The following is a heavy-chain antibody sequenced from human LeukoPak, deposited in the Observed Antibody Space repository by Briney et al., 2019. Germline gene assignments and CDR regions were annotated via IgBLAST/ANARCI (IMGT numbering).Heavy chain of an antibody. CDR3: ARRRSSSSWSRPFDY. CDR2: INHSGST. CDR1: GASITSHNW. Sequence: PSGTLSLTCAVSGASITSHNWWWSWVRQPPGKELEWIGEINHSGSTNYNPSLKSRVTISVDTSKNQFSLKLSSVTAADTAVYYCARRRSSSSWSRPFDYWGQGTLVTVSS. D-gene: IGHD6-13*01. V-gene: IGHV4-4*02. J-gene: IGHJ4*02.